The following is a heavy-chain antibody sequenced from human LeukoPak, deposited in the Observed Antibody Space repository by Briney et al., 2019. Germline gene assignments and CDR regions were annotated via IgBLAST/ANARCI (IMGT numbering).Heavy chain of an antibody. J-gene: IGHJ4*02. CDR1: GYTFTSYY. V-gene: IGHV1-46*01. CDR2: INPSGGST. Sequence: ASVTVSCKASGYTFTSYYMHWVRQAPGQGLEWMGIINPSGGSTSYAQKFQGRVTMTRDTSTSTVYMELSSLRSEDTAVYYCARDRRGITTVTTAWDYWGQGTLVTVSS. D-gene: IGHD4-17*01. CDR3: ARDRRGITTVTTAWDY.